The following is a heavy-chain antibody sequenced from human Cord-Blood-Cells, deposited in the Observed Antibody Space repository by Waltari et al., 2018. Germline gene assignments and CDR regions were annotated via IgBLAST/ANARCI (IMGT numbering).Heavy chain of an antibody. D-gene: IGHD7-27*01. Sequence: QVQLQQWGAGLLKPSETMSLTCAVYGGSFSGYYWSWIRQPPGKGLEWIGEINHSGSTNDNPSLKRLVTISVDTAKNQFSLKLSSGTAADTAVYYCARARDLNWGFSFDYWGHGTLVTVSS. CDR1: GGSFSGYY. CDR2: INHSGST. V-gene: IGHV4-34*01. J-gene: IGHJ4*01. CDR3: ARARDLNWGFSFDY.